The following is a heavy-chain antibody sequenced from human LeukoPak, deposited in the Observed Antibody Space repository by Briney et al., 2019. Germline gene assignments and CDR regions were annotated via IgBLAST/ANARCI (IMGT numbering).Heavy chain of an antibody. V-gene: IGHV3-7*01. D-gene: IGHD6-19*01. Sequence: GGSLRLSCAASGFTFSSYWMSWVRQAPGKGLEWVANIKQDGSEKYYVDSVKGRFTISRDNSKNSLYLQMNSLRAEDTAVYYCARDREYSSGWYLGNWFDPWGQGTLVTVSS. CDR1: GFTFSSYW. J-gene: IGHJ5*02. CDR2: IKQDGSEK. CDR3: ARDREYSSGWYLGNWFDP.